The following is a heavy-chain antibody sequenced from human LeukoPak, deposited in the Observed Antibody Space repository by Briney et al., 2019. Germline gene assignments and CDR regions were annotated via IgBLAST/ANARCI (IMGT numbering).Heavy chain of an antibody. CDR2: IYHSGST. CDR1: GGSISSGGLS. Sequence: SETLSLTCAVSGGSISSGGLSWSWIRQPPGKGLEWIGYIYHSGSTYYNPSLKSRVTISVDRSKNQFSLKLTSVTAADTAVYYCASGGYSSSWSPFDYWGQGTLVTVPS. V-gene: IGHV4-30-2*01. CDR3: ASGGYSSSWSPFDY. J-gene: IGHJ4*02. D-gene: IGHD6-13*01.